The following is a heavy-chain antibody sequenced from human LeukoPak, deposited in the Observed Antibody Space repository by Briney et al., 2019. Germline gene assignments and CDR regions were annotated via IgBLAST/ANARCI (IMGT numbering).Heavy chain of an antibody. D-gene: IGHD3-16*02. J-gene: IGHJ4*02. CDR1: GFTFSSYW. CDR2: INSDGSST. V-gene: IGHV3-74*01. Sequence: PGGSLRLSCAASGFTFSSYWMHWVRQAPGKGLVWVSRINSDGSSTSYADSVKGRFTISRDNAKNTLYLHMNSLRAEDTAVYYCAKSQGGSYRPIDYWGQGTLVTVSS. CDR3: AKSQGGSYRPIDY.